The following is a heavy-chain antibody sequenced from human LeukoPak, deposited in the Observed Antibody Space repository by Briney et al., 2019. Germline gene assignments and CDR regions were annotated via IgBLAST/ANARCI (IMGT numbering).Heavy chain of an antibody. Sequence: GGSLRLSCAVSGFTFSGHWMFWVRQAPGKGLEWVSSTNSDGSITGYTDSVKGRFTVSRDNAKNTLYLQMNSLRAEDTAVYYCARRGAVANAFDIWGQGTMVTVSS. D-gene: IGHD6-19*01. J-gene: IGHJ3*02. CDR1: GFTFSGHW. CDR2: TNSDGSIT. V-gene: IGHV3-74*01. CDR3: ARRGAVANAFDI.